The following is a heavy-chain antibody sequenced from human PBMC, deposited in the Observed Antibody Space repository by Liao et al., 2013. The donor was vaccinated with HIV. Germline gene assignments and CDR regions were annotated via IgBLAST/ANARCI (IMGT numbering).Heavy chain of an antibody. CDR3: ARGTDFDY. Sequence: PGLVKPSETLSLTCIVSGGSISSYYWSWWLRQSAGKGLEWIGRIHPSGNTNYNPSLKSRVSISVDSSTNRFSLLMTSMTAADTAVYYCARGTDFDYWGPGTRVTVSS. J-gene: IGHJ4*02. V-gene: IGHV4-4*07. D-gene: IGHD2-2*01. CDR1: GGSISSYY. CDR2: IHPSGNT.